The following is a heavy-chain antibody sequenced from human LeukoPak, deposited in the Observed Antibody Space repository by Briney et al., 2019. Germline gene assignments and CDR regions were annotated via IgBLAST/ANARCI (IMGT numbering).Heavy chain of an antibody. CDR1: GFTFSDYY. Sequence: GGSLRLSCAASGFTFSDYYMSWIRQAPGKGLEWVSYISSSGSTIYYADSVKGRLTISRDNAKNSLYLQMNSLRAEDTAVYYCARIDMVRGALYYFDYWGQGTLVTVSS. J-gene: IGHJ4*02. D-gene: IGHD3-10*01. CDR3: ARIDMVRGALYYFDY. V-gene: IGHV3-11*01. CDR2: ISSSGSTI.